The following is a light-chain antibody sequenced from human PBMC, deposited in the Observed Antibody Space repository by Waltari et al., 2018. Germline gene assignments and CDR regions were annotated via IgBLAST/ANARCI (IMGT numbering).Light chain of an antibody. CDR1: QSVRNF. CDR2: ATS. Sequence: DIQMTQSPSSLSASVGDRVTITCRASQSVRNFLTWYQQEPGKAPKLLIYATSSLQTGVPSRFSGSGSGTDFTLSISSLQPEDFAIYFCQQGYMTPRTFGQGTKVEIK. V-gene: IGKV1-39*01. J-gene: IGKJ1*01. CDR3: QQGYMTPRT.